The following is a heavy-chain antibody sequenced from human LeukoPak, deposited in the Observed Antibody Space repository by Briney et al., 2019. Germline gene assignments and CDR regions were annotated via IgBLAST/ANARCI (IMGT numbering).Heavy chain of an antibody. CDR1: GFAFSVYA. V-gene: IGHV3-23*01. J-gene: IGHJ5*01. CDR2: INANSGTT. D-gene: IGHD6-19*01. Sequence: GGSLRLSCTASGFAFSVYAMSWLRQPPGKGLEWVSTINANSGTTSYAASVRGRFTISRDNSKNTLYLQLNTLRADDTATYYCAKPISGGLAVTAGWFHPWGQGTLVVVSS. CDR3: AKPISGGLAVTAGWFHP.